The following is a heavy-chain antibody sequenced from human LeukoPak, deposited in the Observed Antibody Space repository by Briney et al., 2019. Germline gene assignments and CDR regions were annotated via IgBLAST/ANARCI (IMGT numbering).Heavy chain of an antibody. V-gene: IGHV1-18*04. Sequence: ASVTVSCKASGYTFTGYYMHWVRQAPGQGLEWMGWINPNSGNTNYAQKLQGRVTMTTDTSTSTAYMELRSLRSDDTAVYYCARVRYYDSSGYYRPLDYWGQGTLVTVSS. CDR2: INPNSGNT. J-gene: IGHJ4*02. D-gene: IGHD3-22*01. CDR3: ARVRYYDSSGYYRPLDY. CDR1: GYTFTGYY.